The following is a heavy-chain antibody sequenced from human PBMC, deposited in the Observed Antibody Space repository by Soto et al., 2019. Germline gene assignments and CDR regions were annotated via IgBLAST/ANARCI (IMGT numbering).Heavy chain of an antibody. CDR2: IYNSGST. V-gene: IGHV4-59*01. D-gene: IGHD5-18*01. J-gene: IGHJ6*02. Sequence: ASETLSLTCIVSGGSISSYYWSWIRQPPGQGLEWIGYIYNSGSTNYNPSLKSRVTISVDTSKNQFSLKLRSVSAADTAVYYCARTVDTTTDYYYYGMDVWGQGTTVTVSS. CDR3: ARTVDTTTDYYYYGMDV. CDR1: GGSISSYY.